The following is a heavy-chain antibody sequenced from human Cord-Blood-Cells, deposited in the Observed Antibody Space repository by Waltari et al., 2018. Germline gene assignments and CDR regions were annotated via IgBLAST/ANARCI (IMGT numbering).Heavy chain of an antibody. D-gene: IGHD1-26*01. V-gene: IGHV4-39*01. CDR3: ARGSGSYYYYYYYGMDV. Sequence: WGWIRQPPGKGLEWIGSIYYSGSTYYNPSLKSRVTISVDTSKNQFSLKLSSVTAADTAVYYCARGSGSYYYYYYYGMDVWGQGTTVTVSS. J-gene: IGHJ6*02. CDR2: IYYSGST.